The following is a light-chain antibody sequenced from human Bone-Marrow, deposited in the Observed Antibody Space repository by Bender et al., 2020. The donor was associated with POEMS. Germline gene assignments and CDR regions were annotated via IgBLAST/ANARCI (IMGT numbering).Light chain of an antibody. CDR2: DVS. V-gene: IGLV2-14*02. CDR3: SSYTTSSTTYV. Sequence: QSALTQPASVSGSPGQSITISCAGTSSDVGSYDLVSWYQQHPGKAPKLMIYDVSDRPSGVSNRFSGSKSGNTASLTISGLQPEDEADYYCSSYTTSSTTYVFGTGTKVTVL. CDR1: SSDVGSYDL. J-gene: IGLJ1*01.